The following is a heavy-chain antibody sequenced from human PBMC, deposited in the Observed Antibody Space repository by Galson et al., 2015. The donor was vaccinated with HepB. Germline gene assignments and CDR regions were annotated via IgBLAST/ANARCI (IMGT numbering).Heavy chain of an antibody. CDR1: GFTFSSYA. D-gene: IGHD3-10*01. Sequence: SLRLSCAASGFTFSSYAMSWVRQAPGKGLEWVSGISGSGVSTYYADSVKGRFTISRDNSKNTLYLQMSSLRAEDTAVYYCAKTGAWSSAFDIWGQGTMATVS. J-gene: IGHJ3*02. CDR2: ISGSGVST. V-gene: IGHV3-23*01. CDR3: AKTGAWSSAFDI.